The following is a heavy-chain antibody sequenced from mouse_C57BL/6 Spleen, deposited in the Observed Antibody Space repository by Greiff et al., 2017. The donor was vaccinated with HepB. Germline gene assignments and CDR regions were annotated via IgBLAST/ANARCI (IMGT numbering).Heavy chain of an antibody. V-gene: IGHV3-6*01. Sequence: EVQRVESGPGLVKPSQSLSLTCSVTGYSITSGYYWNWIRQFPGNKLEWMGYISYDGSNNYNPSLKNRISITRDTSKNQFFLKLNSVTTEDTATYYCARERGITTVVDWYFDVWGTGTTVTVSS. CDR3: ARERGITTVVDWYFDV. CDR1: GYSITSGYY. J-gene: IGHJ1*03. D-gene: IGHD1-1*01. CDR2: ISYDGSN.